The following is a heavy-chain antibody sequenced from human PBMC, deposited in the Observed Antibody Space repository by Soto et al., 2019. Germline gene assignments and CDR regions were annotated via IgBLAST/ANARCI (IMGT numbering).Heavy chain of an antibody. D-gene: IGHD2-2*01. CDR1: GFTFSSYS. V-gene: IGHV3-21*01. CDR3: ARDLLGYCSSTSCHRNDY. CDR2: ISSSSSYI. Sequence: GGSLRLSCAASGFTFSSYSMNWVRQAPGKGLEWVSSISSSSSYIYYTDSVKGRFTISRDNAKNSLYLQMNSLRAEDTAVYYCARDLLGYCSSTSCHRNDYWGQGTLVTVSS. J-gene: IGHJ4*02.